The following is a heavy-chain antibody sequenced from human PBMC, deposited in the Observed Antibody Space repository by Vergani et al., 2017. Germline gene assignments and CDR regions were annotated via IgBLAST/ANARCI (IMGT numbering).Heavy chain of an antibody. Sequence: QVQLVQSGAEVKKPGSSVKVSCKASGGTFSSYTISWVRQAPGQGLEWMGRIIPILGIANYAQKFQGRVTITADKSTSTAYMELSSLRSEDTAVYYCARSNTGGYSQFTYYMDVWGKGTTVTVSS. CDR2: IIPILGIA. V-gene: IGHV1-69*02. CDR1: GGTFSSYT. CDR3: ARSNTGGYSQFTYYMDV. D-gene: IGHD4-23*01. J-gene: IGHJ6*03.